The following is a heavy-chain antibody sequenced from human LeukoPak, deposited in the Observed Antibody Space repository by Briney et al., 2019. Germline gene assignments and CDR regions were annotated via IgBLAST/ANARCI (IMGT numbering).Heavy chain of an antibody. J-gene: IGHJ3*02. D-gene: IGHD4-17*01. CDR3: ARDGGDDYGDYSAFDI. V-gene: IGHV4-59*01. Sequence: SETLSLTCTVSGGSISSYYWSWIRQPPGKGLEWIGYIYYSGSTNYNPSLKSRATISVDTSKNQFSLKLSSVTAADTAMYYCARDGGDDYGDYSAFDIWGQGTMVTVSS. CDR2: IYYSGST. CDR1: GGSISSYY.